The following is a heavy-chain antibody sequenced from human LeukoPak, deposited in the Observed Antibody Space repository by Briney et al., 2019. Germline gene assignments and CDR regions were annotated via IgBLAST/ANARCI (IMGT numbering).Heavy chain of an antibody. V-gene: IGHV3-30*02. CDR1: GFTFSSYG. Sequence: GGSLRLSCAASGFTFSSYGMHWVRQAPGKGLEWVAFIRYDGSNKYYADSVKGRFTTSRDNSKNTLYLQMNSLRAEDTAVYYCAKTGYSSLGAFDIWGQGTMVTVSS. CDR3: AKTGYSSLGAFDI. CDR2: IRYDGSNK. J-gene: IGHJ3*02. D-gene: IGHD6-19*01.